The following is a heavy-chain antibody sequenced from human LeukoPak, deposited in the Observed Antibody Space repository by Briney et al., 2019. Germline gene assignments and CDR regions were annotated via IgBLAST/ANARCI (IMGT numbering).Heavy chain of an antibody. V-gene: IGHV4-4*07. J-gene: IGHJ3*02. CDR3: ARDYYGSGSYHSCAFDI. CDR1: GGSISSHY. Sequence: SETLSLTCTVSGGSISSHYWSWIRQPPGKGLERIGRLYTSGSTNYNPSLTSRVTMSVDTSKNQFSLKLSSVTAADTAVYYCARDYYGSGSYHSCAFDIWGQGTMVTVSS. CDR2: LYTSGST. D-gene: IGHD3-10*01.